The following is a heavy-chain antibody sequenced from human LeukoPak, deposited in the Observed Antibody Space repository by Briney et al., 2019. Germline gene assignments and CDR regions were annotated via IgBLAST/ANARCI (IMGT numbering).Heavy chain of an antibody. CDR3: ARVPGGGSYYEFDY. D-gene: IGHD1-26*01. J-gene: IGHJ4*02. Sequence: GASVTVSFKASGYTFTGYYMHWVRQAPGQGLEWMGWINPNSGGTNYAQKFQGRVTMTRDTSISTAYMELSRLRSDGTAVYYCARVPGGGSYYEFDYWGQGTLVTVSS. V-gene: IGHV1-2*02. CDR1: GYTFTGYY. CDR2: INPNSGGT.